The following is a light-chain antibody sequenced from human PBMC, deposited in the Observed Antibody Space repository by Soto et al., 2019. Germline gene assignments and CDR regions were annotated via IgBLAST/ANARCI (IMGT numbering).Light chain of an antibody. CDR1: QSVSNNY. Sequence: ESVLTQPPRTLALSEGERATLSCRASQSVSNNYLAWYQQKPGQAPRLLIYGGSSRATGIPVRFSGSGSETDFTLTITRLEPEDFAVYYCQQYSSSRTFGQGTKVDIK. V-gene: IGKV3-20*01. CDR3: QQYSSSRT. CDR2: GGS. J-gene: IGKJ1*01.